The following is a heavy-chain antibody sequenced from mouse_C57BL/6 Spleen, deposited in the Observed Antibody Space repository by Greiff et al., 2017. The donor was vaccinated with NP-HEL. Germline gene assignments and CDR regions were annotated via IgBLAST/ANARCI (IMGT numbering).Heavy chain of an antibody. D-gene: IGHD1-1*01. CDR3: ARQRDYYGSSVYFDY. CDR2: ISSGGSYT. CDR1: GFTFSSYG. V-gene: IGHV5-6*01. Sequence: EVKLVESGGDLVKPGGSLKLSCAASGFTFSSYGMSWVRQTPDKRLEWVATISSGGSYTYYPDSVKGRFTISRDNAKNTLYLQMSSLKSEDTAMYYCARQRDYYGSSVYFDYWGQGTTLTVSS. J-gene: IGHJ2*01.